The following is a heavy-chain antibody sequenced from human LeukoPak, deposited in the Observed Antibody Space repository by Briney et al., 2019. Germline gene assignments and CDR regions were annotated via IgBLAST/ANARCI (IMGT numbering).Heavy chain of an antibody. CDR2: ISSSGRST. V-gene: IGHV3-48*03. D-gene: IGHD6-19*01. J-gene: IGHJ4*02. CDR1: GFTFSTYE. Sequence: GGSLRLSCSASGFTFSTYEMDWVRQAPGKGLEWISYISSSGRSTYYVDSVKGRFTISRDNSRNTLDIEMNSLRPEDTAVYYCAKTSQYSSGWFDYWGQGTLVTVSS. CDR3: AKTSQYSSGWFDY.